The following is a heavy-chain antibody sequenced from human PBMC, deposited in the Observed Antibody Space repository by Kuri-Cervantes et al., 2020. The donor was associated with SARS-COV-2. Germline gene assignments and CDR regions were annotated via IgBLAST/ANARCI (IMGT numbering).Heavy chain of an antibody. CDR1: GFSLSTSGVG. CDR2: IYWDDDK. J-gene: IGHJ4*02. Sequence: SGPTLVKPTQTLTLTCTFSGFSLSTSGVGVGWIRQPPGKALEWLALIYWDDDKRYSPSLKSRLTITKDTSKNQVVLTMTNMDPVDTATYYCAHITPSIVVVPAAFDYWGQGTLVTVSS. CDR3: AHITPSIVVVPAAFDY. D-gene: IGHD2-2*01. V-gene: IGHV2-5*02.